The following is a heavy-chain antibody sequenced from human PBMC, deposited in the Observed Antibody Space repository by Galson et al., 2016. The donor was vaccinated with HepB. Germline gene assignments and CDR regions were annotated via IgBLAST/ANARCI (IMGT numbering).Heavy chain of an antibody. Sequence: SLRLSCAASGFTFSNFPMHWVRQAPGKGLEWVAVISYDGTNKFYADSVRGRFAISRDNSKNTVFLQMNSLRPEDTAVFYCARARDTFSDSWGQGTLVTVPS. J-gene: IGHJ4*02. CDR1: GFTFSNFP. CDR2: ISYDGTNK. CDR3: ARARDTFSDS. D-gene: IGHD2/OR15-2a*01. V-gene: IGHV3-30*09.